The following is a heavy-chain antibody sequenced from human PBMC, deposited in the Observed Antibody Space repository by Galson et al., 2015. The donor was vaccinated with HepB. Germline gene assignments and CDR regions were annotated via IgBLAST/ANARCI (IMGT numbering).Heavy chain of an antibody. J-gene: IGHJ2*01. CDR3: ATVTAWWYFDL. CDR1: GFTFSSYS. V-gene: IGHV3-48*01. CDR2: ISSSSSTI. Sequence: SPRLSCAASGFTFSSYSMNWVRLAPGKGLEWVSYISSSSSTIYDADSVKGRFTISRDNAKNSLYLQMNSLRAEDTAVYYCATVTAWWYFDLWGRGTLVTVSS. D-gene: IGHD4-17*01.